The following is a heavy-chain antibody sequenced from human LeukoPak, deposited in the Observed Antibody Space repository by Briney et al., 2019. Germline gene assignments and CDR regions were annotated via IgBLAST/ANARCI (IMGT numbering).Heavy chain of an antibody. CDR3: AGGEYSGSYYYSDY. V-gene: IGHV4-59*01. Sequence: SETLSLTCTVCGGSLSSYYWCWIRQPPGKGLEWVGYIYYSGSTNYNPHLKSRVTISVDTSKKQFSLKLSSAAAAATTRYCCAGGEYSGSYYYSDYWGQGTLVTVSS. CDR1: GGSLSSYY. CDR2: IYYSGST. J-gene: IGHJ4*02. D-gene: IGHD1-26*01.